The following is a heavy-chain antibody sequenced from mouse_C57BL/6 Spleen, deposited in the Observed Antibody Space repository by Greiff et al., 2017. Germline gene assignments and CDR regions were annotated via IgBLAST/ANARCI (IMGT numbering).Heavy chain of an antibody. CDR2: ISNLAYSI. V-gene: IGHV5-15*01. CDR1: GFTFSDYG. J-gene: IGHJ4*01. CDR3: ARGDYSYAMDY. D-gene: IGHD2-12*01. Sequence: EVKLVESGGGLVQPGGSLKLSCAASGFTFSDYGMAWVRQAPRKGPEWVAFISNLAYSIYYADTVTGRFTISRENAKNTLYLEMSSLRSEDTAMYYCARGDYSYAMDYWGQGTSVTVSS.